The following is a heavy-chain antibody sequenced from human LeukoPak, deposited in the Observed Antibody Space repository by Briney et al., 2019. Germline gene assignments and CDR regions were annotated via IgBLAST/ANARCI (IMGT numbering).Heavy chain of an antibody. D-gene: IGHD6-13*01. V-gene: IGHV3-7*01. Sequence: GGSLRLSCSTSGFTFSPFWMHWVRQAPGKGLEWVANIKEDGSEKYYVDSVKGRFTISRDNSKNTLYLQMNSLRAEDTAVYYCARIRAAAGTAAAFDIWGQGTMVTVSS. CDR2: IKEDGSEK. CDR3: ARIRAAAGTAAAFDI. J-gene: IGHJ3*02. CDR1: GFTFSPFW.